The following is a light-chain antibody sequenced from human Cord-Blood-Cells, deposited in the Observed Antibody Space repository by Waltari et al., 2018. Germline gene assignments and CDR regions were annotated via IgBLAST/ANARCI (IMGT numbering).Light chain of an antibody. CDR2: TLS. CDR1: QSLLDSDDGNTY. V-gene: IGKV2-40*01. CDR3: MQRIEFPYS. J-gene: IGKJ2*03. Sequence: DIVMTQTPLSLPVTPGEPASISCRSSQSLLDSDDGNTYLDWYLQKPGQSPQLLCYTLSYRASGVPDRVSGSGSGTDFTLKISRVEAEDVVVYYCMQRIEFPYSFGQGTKLEIK.